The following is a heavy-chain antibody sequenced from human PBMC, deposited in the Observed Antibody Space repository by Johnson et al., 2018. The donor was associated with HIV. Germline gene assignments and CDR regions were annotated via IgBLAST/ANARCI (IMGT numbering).Heavy chain of an antibody. CDR1: GFTFSSYA. CDR3: ARAYVRWELLKGAAFDI. Sequence: QVQLVESGGGVVQPGRSLRLSCAASGFTFSSYAMYWVRQAPGKGLEWVAVISYDGSKKYYADTVKGRLTISRDNSKNTLYLQMRSLRAEATAVYYCARAYVRWELLKGAAFDIWGHGTMVSVSS. V-gene: IGHV3-30*04. CDR2: ISYDGSKK. D-gene: IGHD1-26*01. J-gene: IGHJ3*02.